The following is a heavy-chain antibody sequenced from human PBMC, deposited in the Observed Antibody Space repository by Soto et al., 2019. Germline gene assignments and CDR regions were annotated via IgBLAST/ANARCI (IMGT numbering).Heavy chain of an antibody. V-gene: IGHV3-74*01. D-gene: IGHD2-15*01. CDR2: MNPDGSAI. J-gene: IGHJ4*02. CDR3: VTGWSEY. Sequence: GGSLRLSCVVSGFTFSSSWMHWVRQGPGKGLVWVSRMNPDGSAINYADSEKGRFTTSRDNAKNILYLQMNSLRAEDTDIYYCVTGWSEYWGQGTLVTVSS. CDR1: GFTFSSSW.